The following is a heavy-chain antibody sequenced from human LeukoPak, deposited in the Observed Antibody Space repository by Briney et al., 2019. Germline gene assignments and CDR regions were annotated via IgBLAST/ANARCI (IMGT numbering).Heavy chain of an antibody. V-gene: IGHV3-30-3*01. D-gene: IGHD3-22*01. J-gene: IGHJ4*02. CDR1: GLTFSSYA. CDR2: ISYDGSNK. Sequence: GGSLRLSCAASGLTFSSYAMHWVRQAPGKGLEWVAVISYDGSNKYYADSVKGRFTISRDNSKNTLYLQMNSLRAEDTAVYYCARDGGGYDSSGPRFDYWGQGTLVTVSS. CDR3: ARDGGGYDSSGPRFDY.